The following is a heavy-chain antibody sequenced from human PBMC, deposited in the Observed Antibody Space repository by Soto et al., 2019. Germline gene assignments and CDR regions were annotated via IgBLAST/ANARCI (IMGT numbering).Heavy chain of an antibody. CDR1: GYTFTGYY. J-gene: IGHJ6*02. CDR3: ARDYPSIAAAGSYYYYGMDV. D-gene: IGHD6-13*01. CDR2: INPNSGGT. V-gene: IGHV1-2*04. Sequence: ASVKVSCKASGYTFTGYYMHWVRQAPGQGLEWMGWINPNSGGTNYAQKFQGWVTMTRDTSISTAYMELSRLRSDDTAVCYCARDYPSIAAAGSYYYYGMDVWGQGTTVTVSS.